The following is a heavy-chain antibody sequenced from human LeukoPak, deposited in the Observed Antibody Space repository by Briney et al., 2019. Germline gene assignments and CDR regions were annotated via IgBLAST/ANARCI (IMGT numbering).Heavy chain of an antibody. D-gene: IGHD3-10*01. J-gene: IGHJ4*02. CDR3: TQTYKGETMADY. CDR2: IKSESDGRTT. CDR1: GFLFTNAW. V-gene: IGHV3-15*05. Sequence: PGGSLRLSCAGSGFLFTNAWMSWVRQAPGKGLEWVGRIKSESDGRTTDYAAPVKVRFTISRDDSKHTVYLQMNSLKTEDTAVYFCTQTYKGETMADYWGQGTLVTVSS.